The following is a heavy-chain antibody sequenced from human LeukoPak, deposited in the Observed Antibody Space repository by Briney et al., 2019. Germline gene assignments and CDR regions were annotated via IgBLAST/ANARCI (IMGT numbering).Heavy chain of an antibody. Sequence: RGALRLSCAASGVTLSRNYVGWVPEAPGGGREWGSVIYSGGDTYYPDSVTGRFTISRENSKNLIYLEMSSLKTENTAVDYCAKERNLEIAVAGTIFDYWGQGTLVTVSS. D-gene: IGHD6-19*01. CDR3: AKERNLEIAVAGTIFDY. J-gene: IGHJ4*02. CDR1: GVTLSRNY. V-gene: IGHV3-66*01. CDR2: IYSGGDT.